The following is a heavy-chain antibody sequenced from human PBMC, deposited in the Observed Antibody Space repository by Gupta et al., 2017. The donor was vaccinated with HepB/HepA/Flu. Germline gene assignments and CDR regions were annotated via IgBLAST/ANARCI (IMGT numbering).Heavy chain of an antibody. CDR3: ASAPGITEAGTYYYNYGMDV. CDR2: IYSGGST. V-gene: IGHV3-66*01. J-gene: IGHJ6*02. CDR1: GFTVSSNY. Sequence: EVQLVESGGGLVQPGGSLRLSCAASGFTVSSNYMSWVRQAPGRGLAWVSIIYSGGSTYYADSVKGRFTISRDNSKNTLYLQMNSLRAEDTAVYYCASAPGITEAGTYYYNYGMDVWGQGTTVTVSS. D-gene: IGHD6-13*01.